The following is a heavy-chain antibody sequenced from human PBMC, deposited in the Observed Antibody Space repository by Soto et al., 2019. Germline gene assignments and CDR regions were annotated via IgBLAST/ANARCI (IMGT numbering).Heavy chain of an antibody. Sequence: SGPTLVNPTQTLTLTCTFSGFSLSTSGVGVGWIRQPPGKALEWLALIYWDDDKRYSPSLKSRLTITKDTSKNQVVLTMTNMDPVDTATYYCAHVFKRPALLWFGELFDPWGQGTLVTVAS. CDR1: GFSLSTSGVG. CDR2: IYWDDDK. CDR3: AHVFKRPALLWFGELFDP. D-gene: IGHD3-10*01. J-gene: IGHJ5*02. V-gene: IGHV2-5*02.